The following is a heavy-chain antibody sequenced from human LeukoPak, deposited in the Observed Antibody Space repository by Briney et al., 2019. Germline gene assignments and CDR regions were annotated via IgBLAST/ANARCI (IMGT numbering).Heavy chain of an antibody. J-gene: IGHJ4*02. Sequence: GGSLRLSCAASGFTFSSYGMHWVRQAPGKGLEWVAFIRYDGSNKYYADSVKGRFTISRDNSKNTLYLQMNSLRAEDTAVYYCAKDSTDSGSYPDLFDYWGQGTLVTVSS. CDR2: IRYDGSNK. D-gene: IGHD1-26*01. V-gene: IGHV3-30*02. CDR1: GFTFSSYG. CDR3: AKDSTDSGSYPDLFDY.